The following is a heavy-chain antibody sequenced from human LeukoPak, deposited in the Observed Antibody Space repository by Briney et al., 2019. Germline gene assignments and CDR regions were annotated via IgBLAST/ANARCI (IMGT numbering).Heavy chain of an antibody. V-gene: IGHV3-66*01. J-gene: IGHJ4*02. CDR3: ARGVAAAGTTLDY. CDR1: GFTVSSSY. D-gene: IGHD6-13*01. Sequence: GGSLRLSCAASGFTVSSSYMTWVRQAPGKGLEWVSVIYSGGTTYYADSVQGRLTIYKDTSTNTLYLQMNSLSDEDPAVYYCARGVAAAGTTLDYWGQGTLVTVSS. CDR2: IYSGGTT.